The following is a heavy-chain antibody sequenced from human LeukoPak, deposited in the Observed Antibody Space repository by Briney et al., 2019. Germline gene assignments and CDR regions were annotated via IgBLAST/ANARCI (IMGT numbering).Heavy chain of an antibody. J-gene: IGHJ3*02. CDR1: GGSISSGDYY. CDR3: ARDTLVRGVIGAFDI. D-gene: IGHD3-10*01. CDR2: IYYSGST. Sequence: SETLSLTCTVSGGSISSGDYYWTWIRQPPGKGLEWIGYIYYSGSTYYNPSLKSRVTISVDTSKNQFSLKLSSVTAADTAVYYCARDTLVRGVIGAFDIWGQGTMVTVSS. V-gene: IGHV4-30-4*01.